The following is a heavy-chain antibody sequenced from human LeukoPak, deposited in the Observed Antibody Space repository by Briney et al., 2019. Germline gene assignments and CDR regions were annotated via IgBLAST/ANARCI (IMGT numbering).Heavy chain of an antibody. V-gene: IGHV7-4-1*02. D-gene: IGHD3-10*01. CDR2: INTNTGNP. J-gene: IGHJ4*02. CDR3: ARGVPVLLWFGDPRSLDY. Sequence: GASVKVSCKASGYTFTSYAMNWVRQAPGQGLEWMGWINTNTGNPTYAQGFTGRFVFSLDTSVSTAYLQISSLKAEDTAVYYCARGVPVLLWFGDPRSLDYWGQGTLVTVSS. CDR1: GYTFTSYA.